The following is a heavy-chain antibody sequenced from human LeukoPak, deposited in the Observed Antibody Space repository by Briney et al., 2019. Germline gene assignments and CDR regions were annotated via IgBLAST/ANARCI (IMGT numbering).Heavy chain of an antibody. CDR3: ARALRSRIAAAGKEVDY. D-gene: IGHD6-13*01. CDR1: GYRLTELY. Sequence: GASVKVSCKVSGYRLTELYVYWVRQAPGEGPEWMGGFDPEDDRGIYAQKFQGRVTMTEDTSTNTAYMELSSLRAEDTAVYYCARALRSRIAAAGKEVDYWGQGTLVTVSS. CDR2: FDPEDDRG. V-gene: IGHV1-24*01. J-gene: IGHJ4*02.